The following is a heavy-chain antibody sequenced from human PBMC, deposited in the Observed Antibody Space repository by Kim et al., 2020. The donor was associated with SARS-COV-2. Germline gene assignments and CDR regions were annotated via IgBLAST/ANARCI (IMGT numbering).Heavy chain of an antibody. Sequence: SETLSLTCTVSGGSISSYYWSWIRQPAGKGLEWIGRIYTSGSTNYNTSLKSRVTMSVDTSKNQFSLKLSSVTAADTAVYYCARDRINWNYGSYYFDYWGQGTLVTVSS. CDR3: ARDRINWNYGSYYFDY. CDR2: IYTSGST. CDR1: GGSISSYY. J-gene: IGHJ4*02. D-gene: IGHD1-7*01. V-gene: IGHV4-4*07.